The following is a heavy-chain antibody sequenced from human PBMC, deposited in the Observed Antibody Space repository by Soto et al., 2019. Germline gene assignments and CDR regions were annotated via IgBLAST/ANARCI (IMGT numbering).Heavy chain of an antibody. D-gene: IGHD2-2*01. J-gene: IGHJ6*02. CDR3: AREVPAARDYYYYGMDV. CDR2: ISSSSSYI. Sequence: GGSLRLSCAASGFTFSSYSMNWVRQAPGKGLEWVSSISSSSSYIYYADSVKGRFTISRDNAKNSLYLQMNSLRAEDTAVYYCAREVPAARDYYYYGMDVWGQGTTVTVS. V-gene: IGHV3-21*01. CDR1: GFTFSSYS.